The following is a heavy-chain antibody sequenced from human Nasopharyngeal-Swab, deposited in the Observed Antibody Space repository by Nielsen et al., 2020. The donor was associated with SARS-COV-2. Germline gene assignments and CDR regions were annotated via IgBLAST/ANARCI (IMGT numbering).Heavy chain of an antibody. J-gene: IGHJ6*02. V-gene: IGHV1-8*03. D-gene: IGHD2-2*01. Sequence: VRQDPGQGLEWMGWMNPNSGKTGYAQKFQCRVTITRNNSISTAYMELSSLRSEDTAVYYCALPSAAYFYYGMDVWGQGTTVTVSS. CDR3: ALPSAAYFYYGMDV. CDR2: MNPNSGKT.